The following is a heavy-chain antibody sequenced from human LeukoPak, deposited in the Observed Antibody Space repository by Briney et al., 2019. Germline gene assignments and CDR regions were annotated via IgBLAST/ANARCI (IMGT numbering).Heavy chain of an antibody. Sequence: PGGSLRLSCAASGFTFSSYAMHWVRQAPGKGLEWVAFIRYDGSNKYYAGSVRGRFTISRDNSKNTPYLQMNSLRPEDTAVYYCAKDTSPGFDAFDIWGQGTMVTVSS. CDR1: GFTFSSYA. CDR2: IRYDGSNK. D-gene: IGHD6-6*01. V-gene: IGHV3-30*02. CDR3: AKDTSPGFDAFDI. J-gene: IGHJ3*02.